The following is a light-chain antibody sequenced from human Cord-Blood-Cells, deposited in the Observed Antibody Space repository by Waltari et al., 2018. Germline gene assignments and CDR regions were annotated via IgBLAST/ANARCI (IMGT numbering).Light chain of an antibody. V-gene: IGKV1-33*01. CDR1: QDISNY. J-gene: IGKJ2*01. CDR3: QQYDNLPYT. CDR2: DAS. Sequence: DIQMTQSPSSLSASVGDRFTITCQASQDISNYLNWYQQKPGKAPKLLIYDASNLETGVPSRFSGSGSGTDFTFTISSLXXXDIATYYCQQYDNLPYTFGQGTKLEIK.